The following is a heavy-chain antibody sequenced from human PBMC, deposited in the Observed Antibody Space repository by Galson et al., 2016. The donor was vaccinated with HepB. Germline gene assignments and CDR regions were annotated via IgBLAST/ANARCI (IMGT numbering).Heavy chain of an antibody. CDR3: ARGYCSSTSPCGMDV. J-gene: IGHJ6*02. Sequence: SLRLSCAASGFSFSTYWMTWVRQAPGKGLEWVANINEDENKKNYVDSVKGRFTISRDNAKKSLFLEMNSLRAEDTGVYYCARGYCSSTSPCGMDVWGQGTTVTVSS. D-gene: IGHD2-2*01. V-gene: IGHV3-7*04. CDR1: GFSFSTYW. CDR2: INEDENKK.